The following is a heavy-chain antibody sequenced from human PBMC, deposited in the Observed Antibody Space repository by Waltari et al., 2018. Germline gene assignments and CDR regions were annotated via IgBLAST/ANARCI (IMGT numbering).Heavy chain of an antibody. J-gene: IGHJ4*02. V-gene: IGHV3-30*03. CDR3: ARGPGGYSGFFDY. CDR2: ISFDGTTK. CDR1: GFSLSSYA. Sequence: QVQLVESGGGVVQPGGSLRLSCAASGFSLSSYALFWVRQAPGKGLGWVSLISFDGTTKNHADSVRGRFTISRDSSKVYLEMNSLRPEDTAIYYCARGPGGYSGFFDYWGQGILVTVSS. D-gene: IGHD5-12*01.